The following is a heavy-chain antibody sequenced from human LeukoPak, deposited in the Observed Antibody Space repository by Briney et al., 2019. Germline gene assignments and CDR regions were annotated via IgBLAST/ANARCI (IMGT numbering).Heavy chain of an antibody. Sequence: GGSLRLSCAASGFTFSSYSMNWVRQAPGKGLEWVSSISSSSSYIYYADSVKGRFTISRDNAKNSLYLQMNSLRTEDTALYYCAKGKNTGSYLSHVDYWGQGTLVTVSS. V-gene: IGHV3-21*04. CDR1: GFTFSSYS. D-gene: IGHD3-10*01. CDR2: ISSSSSYI. CDR3: AKGKNTGSYLSHVDY. J-gene: IGHJ4*02.